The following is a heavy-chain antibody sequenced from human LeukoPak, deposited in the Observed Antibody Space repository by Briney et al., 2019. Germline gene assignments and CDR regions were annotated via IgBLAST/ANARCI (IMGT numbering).Heavy chain of an antibody. D-gene: IGHD2-15*01. CDR3: AREVAAKGTIDY. V-gene: IGHV3-23*01. J-gene: IGHJ4*02. CDR1: GFTFNNYA. Sequence: GGSLRLSCAASGFTFNNYAMSWVRQAPGKGLDWVSCISGRGGSTYYADSVKGRFTISRDNSKNTLYLQMNSLRAEDTAVYYCAREVAAKGTIDYWGQGTLVTVSS. CDR2: ISGRGGST.